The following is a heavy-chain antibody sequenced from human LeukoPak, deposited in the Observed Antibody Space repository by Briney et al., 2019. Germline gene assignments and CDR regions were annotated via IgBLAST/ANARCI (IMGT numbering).Heavy chain of an antibody. J-gene: IGHJ6*02. D-gene: IGHD3-22*01. CDR2: IYYSGSP. Sequence: SETLSLTCTVSGGSISSGGYYWSWIRQHPGKGLEWYGYIYYSGSPYYNPSLKSRVTISVDTSKNQFSLKLSSVTAADTAVYYCARDWGSGYHNYYYVMDVWGEGTTVTVSS. CDR3: ARDWGSGYHNYYYVMDV. CDR1: GGSISSGGYY. V-gene: IGHV4-31*03.